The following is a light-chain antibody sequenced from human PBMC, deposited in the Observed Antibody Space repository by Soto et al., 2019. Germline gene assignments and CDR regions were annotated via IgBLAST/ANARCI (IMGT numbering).Light chain of an antibody. CDR3: SSYAGSNNLV. V-gene: IGLV2-8*01. CDR1: SSDVGGYNY. CDR2: EVS. J-gene: IGLJ2*01. Sequence: QSALTQPPSASGSPGQSVTISCTGTSSDVGGYNYVSWYQRHPGKAPKLMIYEVSERPSGVPDRFSGSKSGNTASLTVSGLQAEDEADYYCSSYAGSNNLVFGGGTKLTVL.